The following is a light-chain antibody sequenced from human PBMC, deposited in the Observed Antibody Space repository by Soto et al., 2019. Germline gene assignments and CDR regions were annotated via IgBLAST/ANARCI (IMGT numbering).Light chain of an antibody. CDR1: QSLLHSNGITY. Sequence: IVVTQSPLSLPVAPGEPASISCRSSQSLLHSNGITYLYWYVQKPGQSPQLLMYWVSNRASGVPDRFSGSGSGTDFILKISRVEAEDVGIYYCMGTLQSLTWTFGQGTKVEIK. V-gene: IGKV2-28*01. CDR3: MGTLQSLTWT. CDR2: WVS. J-gene: IGKJ1*01.